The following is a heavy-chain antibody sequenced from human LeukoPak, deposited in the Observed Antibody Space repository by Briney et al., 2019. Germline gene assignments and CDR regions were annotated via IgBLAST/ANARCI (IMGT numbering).Heavy chain of an antibody. V-gene: IGHV3-9*01. Sequence: GGSLRLSCAASGFTFDDYAMHWVRQAPGKGLEWVSGISWNSGSIGYADSVKGRFTISRDNAKNSLYLQMNSLRAEDTAVYYCAREKYGDYLFDYWGQGTLVTVSS. J-gene: IGHJ4*02. CDR1: GFTFDDYA. CDR2: ISWNSGSI. D-gene: IGHD4-17*01. CDR3: AREKYGDYLFDY.